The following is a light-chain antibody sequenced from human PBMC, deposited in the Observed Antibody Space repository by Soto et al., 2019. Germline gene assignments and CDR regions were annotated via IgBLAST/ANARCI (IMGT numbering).Light chain of an antibody. CDR1: SSDVGGYNY. J-gene: IGLJ2*01. V-gene: IGLV2-8*01. CDR2: EVS. CDR3: SSYAGSNNFVV. Sequence: QSALTQPPSASGSPGQSVTISCTGTSSDVGGYNYVSWYQQHPGQAPKLMIYEVSKRPSGVPDRFSGSKSGNTASLTVSGLQAEDEADYYCSSYAGSNNFVVCGGGTKVTVL.